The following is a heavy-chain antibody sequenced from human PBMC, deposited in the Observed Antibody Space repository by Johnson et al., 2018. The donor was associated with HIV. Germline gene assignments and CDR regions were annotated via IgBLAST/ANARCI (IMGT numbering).Heavy chain of an antibody. CDR1: GFTVSSNY. D-gene: IGHD3-22*01. Sequence: VQVVESGGGLIQPGGSLRLSCAASGFTVSSNYMNWVRQAPGKGLEWVSVIYSGGSTYYADSVQGRFTIHRDNSKNMLYLQMNSLRAEDTAMYYCARDLYYYDSSDYYSNAFDIWGQGTMVTVSS. V-gene: IGHV3-53*01. CDR3: ARDLYYYDSSDYYSNAFDI. J-gene: IGHJ3*02. CDR2: IYSGGST.